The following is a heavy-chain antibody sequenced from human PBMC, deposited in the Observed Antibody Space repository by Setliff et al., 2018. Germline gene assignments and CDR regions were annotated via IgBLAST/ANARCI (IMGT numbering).Heavy chain of an antibody. Sequence: GASVKVSCKSSGYTFTSYGVSWVRQAPGQGLEWMGSISPYSGNTNYPQWLQDRVTVTMDTSTSTVYMELRSLRSDDTAVYYCARSSAPSVVLAADFDFWGLGTPVTVSS. CDR1: GYTFTSYG. CDR2: ISPYSGNT. J-gene: IGHJ4*02. CDR3: ARSSAPSVVLAADFDF. D-gene: IGHD3-3*01. V-gene: IGHV1-18*01.